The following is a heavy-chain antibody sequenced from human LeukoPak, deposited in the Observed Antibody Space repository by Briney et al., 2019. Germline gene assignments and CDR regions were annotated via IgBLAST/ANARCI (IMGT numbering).Heavy chain of an antibody. D-gene: IGHD1-1*01. Sequence: GGSLRLSCAASGFIFSSYGMHWVRQAPGKGLEWVAVIWYDGTNKYYADSVKGRFTISRDNSKNTLYLQMNSLRVEDTAVYYCARGQGGGTVYNWFDPWGPGTLVTVSS. CDR1: GFIFSSYG. CDR2: IWYDGTNK. J-gene: IGHJ5*02. CDR3: ARGQGGGTVYNWFDP. V-gene: IGHV3-33*01.